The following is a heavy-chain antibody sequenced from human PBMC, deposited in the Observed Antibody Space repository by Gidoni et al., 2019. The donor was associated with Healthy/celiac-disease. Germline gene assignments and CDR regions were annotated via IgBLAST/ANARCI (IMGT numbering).Heavy chain of an antibody. Sequence: QVTLRESGPALVKPTQTLTLTCTFSGFSLSTSGMCVSWIRQPPGKALEWLALIDWDDDKYYSTSLKTRLTISKDTSKNQVVLTMTTMDPVDTATYYCARIRSSQKWFDPWGQGTLVTVSS. J-gene: IGHJ5*02. V-gene: IGHV2-70*01. D-gene: IGHD6-19*01. CDR2: IDWDDDK. CDR1: GFSLSTSGMC. CDR3: ARIRSSQKWFDP.